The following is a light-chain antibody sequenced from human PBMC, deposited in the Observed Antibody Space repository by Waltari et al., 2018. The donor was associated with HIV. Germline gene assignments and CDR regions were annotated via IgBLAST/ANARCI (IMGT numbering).Light chain of an antibody. Sequence: QSVLTQPPSASGTPGQRVTISCSGSSSNIGSNTVNWYQQLPGAAPQLLIYSNNPLPSGVPDRFSGSKSGTSASLAISGLQSDDEAYYDCATWDDSLNVPWVFGGGTELTVL. CDR1: SSNIGSNT. V-gene: IGLV1-44*01. J-gene: IGLJ3*02. CDR2: SNN. CDR3: ATWDDSLNVPWV.